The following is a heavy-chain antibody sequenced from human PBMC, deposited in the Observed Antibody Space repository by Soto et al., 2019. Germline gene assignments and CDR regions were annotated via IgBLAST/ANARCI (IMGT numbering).Heavy chain of an antibody. V-gene: IGHV4-38-2*01. CDR1: GYSISSGYY. CDR3: ARVGPWVPYYYNSSPYTFENWFDP. CDR2: IYHGGRT. D-gene: IGHD3-22*01. Sequence: SETLSLTSAVSGYSISSGYYWVWLRQPPGMGLEWIGSIYHGGRTSYNPSLNSRVTLSIDMTNNHVSLILNSVTAADTAVSYVARVGPWVPYYYNSSPYTFENWFDPWGQGTLVTVSS. J-gene: IGHJ5*02.